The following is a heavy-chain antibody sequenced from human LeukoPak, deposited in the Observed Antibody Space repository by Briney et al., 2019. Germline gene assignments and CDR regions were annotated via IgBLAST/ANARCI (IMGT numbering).Heavy chain of an antibody. D-gene: IGHD6-19*01. CDR2: INICGGSS. CDR1: GYTFTSYY. CDR3: ARDPSFLAVAGQYNGFDP. V-gene: IGHV1-46*01. Sequence: ASVKVSCTASGYTFTSYYMHWVRQAPGQGLEWMGIINICGGSSSYQQKFQGRVTMTTEASTSTVYMELSSLRSEDPAVYYCARDPSFLAVAGQYNGFDPWGQGTLVTVSS. J-gene: IGHJ5*02.